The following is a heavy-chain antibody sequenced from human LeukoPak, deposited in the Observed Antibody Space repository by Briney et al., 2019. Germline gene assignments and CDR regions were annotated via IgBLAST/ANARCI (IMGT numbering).Heavy chain of an antibody. J-gene: IGHJ4*02. V-gene: IGHV3-21*01. CDR1: GFTFNTFN. Sequence: PGGSLRLSCAASGFTFNTFNMNWVRQAPGKGLGWVSSITSGGDYIYYADSVKGRFTTSRDNAKNPLSLQLNSLRVEDTAVYYCARGHYDVLAASYKWTPDYWGQGTLVTVSS. CDR3: ARGHYDVLAASYKWTPDY. D-gene: IGHD3-9*01. CDR2: ITSGGDYI.